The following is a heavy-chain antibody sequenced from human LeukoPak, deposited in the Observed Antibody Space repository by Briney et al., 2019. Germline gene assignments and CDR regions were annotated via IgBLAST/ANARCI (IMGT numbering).Heavy chain of an antibody. D-gene: IGHD5-18*01. Sequence: SQTLSLTCTVSGGSISSGSYYWSWIRQPAGKGLEWIGRIYTSGSTNYNPSLKSRVTISVDTSKNQFSLKLSSVTAADTAVYYCARELPLGAFDIWGQGTMVTVSS. CDR3: ARELPLGAFDI. CDR2: IYTSGST. V-gene: IGHV4-61*02. CDR1: GGSISSGSYY. J-gene: IGHJ3*02.